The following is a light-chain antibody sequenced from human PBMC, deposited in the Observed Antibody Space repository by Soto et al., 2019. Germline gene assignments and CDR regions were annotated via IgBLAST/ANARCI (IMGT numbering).Light chain of an antibody. Sequence: QSALTQPASVSGSPGQSITISCTGTSSDVGYYNYVSWYRQHPGKAPRLMIYEVNNRPSGVSNRFSGSKSGNTASLTISGLQAEDEADYYCSSCTSSSTLLYVFETGTKVTVL. CDR1: SSDVGYYNY. CDR2: EVN. V-gene: IGLV2-14*01. J-gene: IGLJ1*01. CDR3: SSCTSSSTLLYV.